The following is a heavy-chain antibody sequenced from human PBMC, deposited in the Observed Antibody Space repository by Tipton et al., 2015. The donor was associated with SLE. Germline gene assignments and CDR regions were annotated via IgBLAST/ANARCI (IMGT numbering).Heavy chain of an antibody. J-gene: IGHJ3*02. CDR3: ASPTSGWFDAFDI. CDR2: INHSGST. Sequence: LRLSCAVYGGSFSGYYWSWIRQPPGKGLEWIGEINHSGSTNYNPSLKSRVTISVDTSKNQFSLKLSSVTAADTAVYYCASPTSGWFDAFDIWGQGTMVTVSS. CDR1: GGSFSGYY. D-gene: IGHD6-19*01. V-gene: IGHV4-34*01.